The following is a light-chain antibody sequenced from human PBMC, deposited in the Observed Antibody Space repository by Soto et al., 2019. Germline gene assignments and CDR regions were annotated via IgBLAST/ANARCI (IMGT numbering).Light chain of an antibody. CDR3: GTWDSPDYV. V-gene: IGLV1-51*02. CDR2: ENN. Sequence: QSVLTQPPSVSAAPGQKVTISCSGSSSNIGNSYVSWYQQLPGTAPKLLIYENNKRPSGIPDRFSGSKSGTSATLGISGLQTGDEADYYCGTWDSPDYVFGTGTKVTVL. CDR1: SSNIGNSY. J-gene: IGLJ1*01.